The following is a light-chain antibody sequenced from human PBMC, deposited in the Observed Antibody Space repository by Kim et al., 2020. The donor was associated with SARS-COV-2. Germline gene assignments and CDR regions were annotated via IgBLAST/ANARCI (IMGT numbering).Light chain of an antibody. CDR2: HDS. CDR3: QVWDPGDHREV. J-gene: IGLJ3*02. CDR1: NIGSKS. V-gene: IGLV3-21*04. Sequence: SYELTQPPSVSVTPGKTARITCGGNNIGSKSVHWYQQKPGQAPVLVIYHDSDRPSGIPERFSGANSGNAATLTISTIEAGDEADYYCQVWDPGDHREVFG.